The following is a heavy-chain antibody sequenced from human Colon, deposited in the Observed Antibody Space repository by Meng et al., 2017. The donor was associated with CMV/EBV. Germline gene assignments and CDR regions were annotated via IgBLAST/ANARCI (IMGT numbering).Heavy chain of an antibody. CDR2: ISQDGSNT. Sequence: LSLTCAASGFTFSSYAMHWVRQAPGKGLEWVAVISQDGSNTYYADSVKGRFTISRDNSKETLYLQMNSLRAEDTAIFYCASETSGEKDFDYWGQGTVVTVSS. J-gene: IGHJ4*02. CDR3: ASETSGEKDFDY. D-gene: IGHD5-24*01. CDR1: GFTFSSYA. V-gene: IGHV3-30*04.